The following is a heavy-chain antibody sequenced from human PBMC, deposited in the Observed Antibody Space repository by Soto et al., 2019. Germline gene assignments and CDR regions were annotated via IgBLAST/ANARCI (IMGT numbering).Heavy chain of an antibody. D-gene: IGHD6-13*01. CDR2: IYYSGST. V-gene: IGHV4-39*01. Sequence: SERLSLTCTVSGGSISSSSYYWGWIRQPPGKGLEWIGSIYYSGSTYYNPSLKSRVTISVDTSKNQFSLKLSSVTAADTAVYYCARYGRQYSSSWYAGGDDAFDIWGQGTMVTVSS. CDR1: GGSISSSSYY. CDR3: ARYGRQYSSSWYAGGDDAFDI. J-gene: IGHJ3*02.